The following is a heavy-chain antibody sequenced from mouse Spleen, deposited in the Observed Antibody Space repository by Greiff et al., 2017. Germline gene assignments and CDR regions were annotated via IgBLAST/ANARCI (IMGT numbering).Heavy chain of an antibody. D-gene: IGHD2-4*01. Sequence: HLVESGPELVKPGASVKISCKASGYSFTDYNMNWVKQSNGKSLEWIGVINPNYGTTSYNQKFKGKATLTVDQSSSTAYMQLNSLTSEDSAVYYCARGDYDYDGWYFDVWGTGTTVTVSS. J-gene: IGHJ1*03. V-gene: IGHV1-39*01. CDR3: ARGDYDYDGWYFDV. CDR2: INPNYGTT. CDR1: GYSFTDYN.